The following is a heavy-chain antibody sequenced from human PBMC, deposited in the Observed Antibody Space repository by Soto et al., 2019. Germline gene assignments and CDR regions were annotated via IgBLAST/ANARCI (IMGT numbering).Heavy chain of an antibody. D-gene: IGHD6-13*01. J-gene: IGHJ6*03. Sequence: GESLKISCKGSGYSFTSYWIGWVRQMPGKGLEWMGIIYPGDSDTRYSPSFKGQVTISADKTISTAYLQWSSLKASDTSMYYCATGYSSSWDYYYMDVWGKGTTVTVSS. CDR1: GYSFTSYW. CDR3: ATGYSSSWDYYYMDV. V-gene: IGHV5-51*01. CDR2: IYPGDSDT.